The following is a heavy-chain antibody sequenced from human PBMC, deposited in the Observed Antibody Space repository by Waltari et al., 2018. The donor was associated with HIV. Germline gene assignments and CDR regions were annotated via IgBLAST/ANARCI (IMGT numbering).Heavy chain of an antibody. CDR3: ASIAYCGGDCYPRGMDV. Sequence: EVQLVESGGGLVQPGGSLRLSCAASGFTVCSNYMSWVRQAAGKGLEWFSVIYSGGSTYYADSVKGRFTISRDNSKNTLYLQMNSLRAEDTAVYYCASIAYCGGDCYPRGMDVWGQGTTVTVSS. CDR1: GFTVCSNY. D-gene: IGHD2-21*02. V-gene: IGHV3-66*01. CDR2: IYSGGST. J-gene: IGHJ6*02.